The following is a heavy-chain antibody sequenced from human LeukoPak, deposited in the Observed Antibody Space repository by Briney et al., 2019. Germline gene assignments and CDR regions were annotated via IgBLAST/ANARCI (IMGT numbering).Heavy chain of an antibody. CDR3: ARRATTERGHSYGLDY. J-gene: IGHJ4*02. D-gene: IGHD5-18*01. Sequence: GGSLRLSCAASGFTFSSYSMNWVRQAPGKGLEWVSSIGSSNSYIYYADSVTGRFTISRDNAKNSLYLQMNSLRAEDTAMYYCARRATTERGHSYGLDYWGQGTLVTVSS. CDR2: IGSSNSYI. V-gene: IGHV3-21*01. CDR1: GFTFSSYS.